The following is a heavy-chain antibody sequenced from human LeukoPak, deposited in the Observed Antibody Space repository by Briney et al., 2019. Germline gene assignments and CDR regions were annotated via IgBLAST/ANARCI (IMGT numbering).Heavy chain of an antibody. Sequence: PGGSLRLSCAASGFSFSRAWMSWVRQAPGKGLEGVGRIKSKSDGRTTDYAAPVKGRFTISRDDSKNTLFLQVNSLKIEDTAVYYCTTVTLRPVGLWGQGTLVTVSS. CDR1: GFSFSRAW. D-gene: IGHD3-10*01. V-gene: IGHV3-15*05. CDR3: TTVTLRPVGL. CDR2: IKSKSDGRTT. J-gene: IGHJ4*02.